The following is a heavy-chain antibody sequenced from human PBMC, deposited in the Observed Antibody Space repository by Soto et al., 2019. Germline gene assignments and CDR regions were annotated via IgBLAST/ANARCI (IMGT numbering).Heavy chain of an antibody. J-gene: IGHJ3*01. D-gene: IGHD4-17*01. CDR3: ARIHYGKDAIDV. CDR1: GFNFKDYY. CDR2: ISGGGNIM. Sequence: QVQLVESGGCLVKPGGSVRLSCGASGFNFKDYYMTWIRQAPGKGLEWTSYISGGGNIMYYADSVKGRFTISRDNVKTSLYLQMDSLRAEDTAIYYCARIHYGKDAIDVWGQGTMVTVSS. V-gene: IGHV3-11*01.